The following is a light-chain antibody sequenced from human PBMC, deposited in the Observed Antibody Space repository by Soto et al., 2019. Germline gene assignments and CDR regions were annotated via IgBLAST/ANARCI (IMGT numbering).Light chain of an antibody. Sequence: QSVLTQPASVSGSPGQSITIYCTGTNSDVGGYNYVSWYQQHPGKAPKVIIYEVTNRPSGVPDRFSGSKSGNTASLTVSGLQAEDEADYYCSSYAGSNNFGVFGTGTKVTVL. CDR1: NSDVGGYNY. CDR3: SSYAGSNNFGV. V-gene: IGLV2-8*01. J-gene: IGLJ1*01. CDR2: EVT.